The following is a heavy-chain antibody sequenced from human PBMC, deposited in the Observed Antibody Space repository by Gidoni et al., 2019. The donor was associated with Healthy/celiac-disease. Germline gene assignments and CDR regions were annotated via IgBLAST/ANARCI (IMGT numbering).Heavy chain of an antibody. CDR3: ARDVHPLDNWNDSVYFDY. Sequence: VQLVQSGAEGKQPGSSVKVHGKASGGTFSSYALSWVRQAPGQGLECMGGIIPIFGTANYAQKFQGRVTITSDESTSTAYMELSSLRAEDTAVYYCARDVHPLDNWNDSVYFDYWGQGTLVTVSS. J-gene: IGHJ4*02. D-gene: IGHD1-20*01. V-gene: IGHV1-69*01. CDR1: GGTFSSYA. CDR2: IIPIFGTA.